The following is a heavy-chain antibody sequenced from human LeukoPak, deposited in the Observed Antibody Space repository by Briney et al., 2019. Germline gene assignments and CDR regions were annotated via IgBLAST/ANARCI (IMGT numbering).Heavy chain of an antibody. J-gene: IGHJ4*02. V-gene: IGHV3-20*04. CDR2: INWNGGST. CDR1: GFTFEDYG. CDR3: ARALGGYLYYFDY. Sequence: GGSLRLSCAASGFTFEDYGMSWVRQAPGKGLEWGSGINWNGGSTGSAASVKGRLTISRDNAKHSLYLQMNSLRAEDTALYYCARALGGYLYYFDYWGQGTLVTVSS. D-gene: IGHD2-21*02.